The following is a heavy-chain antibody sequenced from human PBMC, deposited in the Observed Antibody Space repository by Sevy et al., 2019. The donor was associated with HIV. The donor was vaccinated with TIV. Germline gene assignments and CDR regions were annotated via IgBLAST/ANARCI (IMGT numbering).Heavy chain of an antibody. V-gene: IGHV3-53*01. CDR3: ARGMILEGSWCGMDV. D-gene: IGHD3-3*01. CDR1: GFTVSSNY. J-gene: IGHJ6*02. Sequence: GGSLRLSCAVSGFTVSSNYMTCVRQAPGKGLEWVSVIFSGGSTYYADSVKGRFTISRDNSRNTLSLQMNSLRAEDTAVYYCARGMILEGSWCGMDVWGQGTTVTVSS. CDR2: IFSGGST.